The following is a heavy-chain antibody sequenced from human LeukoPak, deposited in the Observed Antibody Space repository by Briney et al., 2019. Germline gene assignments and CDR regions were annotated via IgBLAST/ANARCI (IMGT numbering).Heavy chain of an antibody. CDR1: GGTCSSYA. J-gene: IGHJ4*02. Sequence: GASVKVSCKASGGTCSSYAISWVRQAPGQGLEWMGRIIPVFGIANYAQKFQGRVTITADKSTSTAYMELSSLSSEDTAVYYCAREGYSGSLTSDMLDWGQGTLVTVSS. D-gene: IGHD1-26*01. CDR2: IIPVFGIA. V-gene: IGHV1-69*04. CDR3: AREGYSGSLTSDMLD.